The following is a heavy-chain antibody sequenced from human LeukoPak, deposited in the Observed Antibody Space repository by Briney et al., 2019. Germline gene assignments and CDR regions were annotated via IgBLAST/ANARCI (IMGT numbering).Heavy chain of an antibody. V-gene: IGHV4-39*01. J-gene: IGHJ4*02. CDR1: GGSISSSSYY. Sequence: SETLSLTCTVSGGSISSSSYYWGWIRQPPGKGLEWIGSIYYSGSTYYNPSLKGRVTISVDPSKNQFSLKLSSVTAADTAVYYCASQTHYDYVWGSYPNPDPPKVTTYYWGQGTLVTVSS. D-gene: IGHD3-16*02. CDR2: IYYSGST. CDR3: ASQTHYDYVWGSYPNPDPPKVTTYY.